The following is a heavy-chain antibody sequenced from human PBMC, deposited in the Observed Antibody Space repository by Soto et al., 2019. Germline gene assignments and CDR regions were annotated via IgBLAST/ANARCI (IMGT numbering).Heavy chain of an antibody. J-gene: IGHJ4*02. CDR1: GGSISSYY. V-gene: IGHV4-59*01. CDR3: ARAGYSYGPSEGFDY. Sequence: SETLSLTCTVSGGSISSYYWSWIRQPPGKGLEWIGYIYYSGSTNYNPSLKSRVTISVDTSKNQFSLKLSSVTAADTAVYYCARAGYSYGPSEGFDYWGQGTLVTVSS. CDR2: IYYSGST. D-gene: IGHD5-18*01.